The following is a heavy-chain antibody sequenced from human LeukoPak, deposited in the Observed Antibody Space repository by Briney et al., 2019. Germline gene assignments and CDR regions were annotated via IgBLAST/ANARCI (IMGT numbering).Heavy chain of an antibody. CDR3: ARGGEGGYNYGPFDP. D-gene: IGHD5-18*01. CDR2: IQEDGSEK. CDR1: GFTFSVYA. J-gene: IGHJ5*02. V-gene: IGHV3-7*01. Sequence: GGSLRLSCAASGFTFSVYAMNWVRQAPGKGLEWVANIQEDGSEKYYADSVKGRFTVSRDNAQKSLYLQMNSLRAEDTAVYYCARGGEGGYNYGPFDPWGQGTLVSVSS.